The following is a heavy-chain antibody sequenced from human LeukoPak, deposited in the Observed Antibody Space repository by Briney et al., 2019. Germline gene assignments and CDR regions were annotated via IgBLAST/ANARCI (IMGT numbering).Heavy chain of an antibody. Sequence: SETLSLTCTVSGGSISSSSYYWGWIRQPPGKGLEWIGSIHYSGSTYYTPSLKSRVTISVDTSKNQFSLKLSSVTAADTAVYYCARRPHRSSTNWFDPWGQGTLVTVSS. CDR2: IHYSGST. CDR3: ARRPHRSSTNWFDP. CDR1: GGSISSSSYY. D-gene: IGHD2-2*01. J-gene: IGHJ5*02. V-gene: IGHV4-39*01.